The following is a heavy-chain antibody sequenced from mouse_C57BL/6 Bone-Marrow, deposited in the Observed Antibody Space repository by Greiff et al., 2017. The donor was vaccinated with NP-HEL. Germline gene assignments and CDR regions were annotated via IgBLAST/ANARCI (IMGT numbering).Heavy chain of an antibody. D-gene: IGHD1-1*01. CDR1: GYTFTSYW. V-gene: IGHV1-55*01. CDR3: ARGGYDGSSYGDYFDY. CDR2: IYPGSGST. Sequence: VQLQQPGAELVKPGASVKMSCKASGYTFTSYWITWVKQRPGQGLEWIGDIYPGSGSTNYNEKFKSKATLTVDTSSSTAYMQLSSLTSEDSAVDYCARGGYDGSSYGDYFDYWGQGTTLTVSS. J-gene: IGHJ2*01.